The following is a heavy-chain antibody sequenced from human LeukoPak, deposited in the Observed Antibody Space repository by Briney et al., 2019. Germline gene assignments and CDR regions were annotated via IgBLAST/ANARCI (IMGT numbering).Heavy chain of an antibody. J-gene: IGHJ6*03. CDR1: GGSISSSSYY. D-gene: IGHD4-11*01. CDR3: ARGNLWDYRRYYYYIDV. Sequence: SQTLSLTCTVSGGSISSSSYYWGWIRQPPGKGLEWIGSIYYSGSTNYNPSLKSRVTISVDTSKNQFSLKLSSVTAADTAVYYCARGNLWDYRRYYYYIDVWGKGTTVTISS. V-gene: IGHV4-39*07. CDR2: IYYSGST.